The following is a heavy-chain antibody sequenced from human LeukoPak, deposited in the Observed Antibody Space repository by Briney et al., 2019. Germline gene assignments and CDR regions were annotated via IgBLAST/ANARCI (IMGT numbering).Heavy chain of an antibody. D-gene: IGHD3-10*01. CDR2: ISSSSSYI. V-gene: IGHV3-21*01. CDR3: ARVVRGFDDY. J-gene: IGHJ4*01. Sequence: GGSLRLSCAASGFTFSSYSKNWVRQAPGKGLEWVSSISSSSSYIYYADSVKGRFTISRDNAKNSLYLQVNSLRAEDTAVYYCARVVRGFDDYCGHGTLVTVAS. CDR1: GFTFSSYS.